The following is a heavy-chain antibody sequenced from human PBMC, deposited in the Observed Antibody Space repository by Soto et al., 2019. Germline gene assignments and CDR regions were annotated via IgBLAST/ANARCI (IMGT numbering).Heavy chain of an antibody. Sequence: QVELQESGPGLVKTSGALSLTCAVSGGSISSGHWWSWVRQPPGEGLEWIGEIFQSATTNYNPAVESRVIISMDKSKNQFSLEVISVTAADAAVYFCARHIAVAGTRGFDYWGQGTLVTVSS. D-gene: IGHD6-19*01. CDR3: ARHIAVAGTRGFDY. V-gene: IGHV4-4*02. J-gene: IGHJ4*02. CDR2: IFQSATT. CDR1: GGSISSGHW.